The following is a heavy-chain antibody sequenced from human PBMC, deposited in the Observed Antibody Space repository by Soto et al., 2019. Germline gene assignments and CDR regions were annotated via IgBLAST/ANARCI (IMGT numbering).Heavy chain of an antibody. V-gene: IGHV4-31*03. CDR1: GGSINSGGYC. Sequence: QVQLQESGPGLVKPSQTLSLTCTVSGGSINSGGYCWSWIRQHPGKGLDWIGCISYGGSTSYNPSPKSRVTISVDTSKNQFSLKLTSVTAADTAVYYWSRGILVWGQGALITVSS. J-gene: IGHJ4*02. D-gene: IGHD5-18*01. CDR2: ISYGGST. CDR3: SRGILV.